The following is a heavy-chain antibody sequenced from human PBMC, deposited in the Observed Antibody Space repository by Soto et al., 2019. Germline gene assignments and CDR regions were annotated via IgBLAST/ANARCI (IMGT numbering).Heavy chain of an antibody. V-gene: IGHV2-5*02. D-gene: IGHD3-10*01. CDR3: VHSRGGHGSPFDY. CDR2: IYWDDDK. J-gene: IGHJ4*02. CDR1: GFSLSASGVG. Sequence: QITLRESGPALVKPTQTLMLTCSFSGFSLSASGVGVGWTRQPPGKAPEWLALIYWDDDKRYSPSLQNRLTITKDTSKNQVVRTMANMDPVDTATYYCVHSRGGHGSPFDYWGQGTLVTVSS.